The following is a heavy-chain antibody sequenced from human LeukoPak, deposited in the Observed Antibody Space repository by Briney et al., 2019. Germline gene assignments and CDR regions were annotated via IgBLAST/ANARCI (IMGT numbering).Heavy chain of an antibody. V-gene: IGHV3-23*01. CDR2: ISSSGINT. Sequence: GASLRLSCAASGFTFSSYAMTWVRQAPGRGLEWVSLISSSGINTYYADSVKGRFTISRDNSKNTLYLQMNSLRAKDTAVYYCAKDRSGWFYFDYWGQGALVTVSS. J-gene: IGHJ4*02. D-gene: IGHD6-19*01. CDR1: GFTFSSYA. CDR3: AKDRSGWFYFDY.